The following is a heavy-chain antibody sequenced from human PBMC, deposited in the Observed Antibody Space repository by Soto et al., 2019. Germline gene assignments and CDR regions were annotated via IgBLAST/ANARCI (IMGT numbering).Heavy chain of an antibody. CDR2: INAGNGNT. Sequence: QVQLVQSGAEVKKPGASVKVSCKASGYTFTSYAMHWVRQAPGQRLEWMGWINAGNGNTKYSQKFQGRVTITRDTSASTAYMELSSLRSEDTAVYCCARLSQGWNYASRDYYYYGMDVWGQGTTVTVSS. J-gene: IGHJ6*02. V-gene: IGHV1-3*01. D-gene: IGHD1-7*01. CDR1: GYTFTSYA. CDR3: ARLSQGWNYASRDYYYYGMDV.